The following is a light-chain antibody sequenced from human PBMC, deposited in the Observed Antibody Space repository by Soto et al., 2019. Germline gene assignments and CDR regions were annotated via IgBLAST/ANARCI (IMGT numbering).Light chain of an antibody. J-gene: IGLJ2*01. CDR2: QDF. CDR3: QSWDSSIGV. V-gene: IGLV3-1*01. Sequence: SYELTQPPSVSGSPGQTASITCSGDKWGDKYACWYQQKPGQSPVLVIYQDFKRPSGIPERFSGSNSGNTATLTIRGTQAIDEADYYCQSWDSSIGVFGGGTKLTVL. CDR1: KWGDKY.